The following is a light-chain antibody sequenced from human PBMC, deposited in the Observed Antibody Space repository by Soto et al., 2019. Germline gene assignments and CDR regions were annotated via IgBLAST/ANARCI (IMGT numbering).Light chain of an antibody. CDR3: CSYAGTNPSYV. CDR2: DVN. J-gene: IGLJ1*01. CDR1: TSDVGTHNL. Sequence: QSALTQPASVSGSPGRSITISCTGSTSDVGTHNLVSWYQHHPGKAPQLLIYDVNKRPSGISNRFSGSKSGNTASLTISGLQAEDEADYHCCSYAGTNPSYVFGTGTKVTVL. V-gene: IGLV2-23*02.